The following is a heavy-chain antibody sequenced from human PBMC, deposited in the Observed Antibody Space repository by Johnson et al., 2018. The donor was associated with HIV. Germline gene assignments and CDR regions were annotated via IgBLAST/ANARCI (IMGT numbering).Heavy chain of an antibody. CDR1: GFTFDDYA. J-gene: IGHJ3*02. Sequence: VQLVESGGGLVQPGGSLRLSCAASGFTFDDYAMHWVRQAPGKGLEWVSGINWNGGSTGYADSVKGRFSISRDNAKNSLYLQMNSLRAEDTALYYCATGGMVVASNFGDAFDIWGQGTMVTVSS. CDR2: INWNGGST. V-gene: IGHV3-20*04. D-gene: IGHD2-15*01. CDR3: ATGGMVVASNFGDAFDI.